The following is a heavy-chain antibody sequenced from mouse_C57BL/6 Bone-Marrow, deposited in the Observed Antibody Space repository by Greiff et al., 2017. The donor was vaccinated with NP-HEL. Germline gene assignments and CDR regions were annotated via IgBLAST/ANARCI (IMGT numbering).Heavy chain of an antibody. V-gene: IGHV1-85*01. D-gene: IGHD1-1*01. CDR2: IYPRDGST. CDR3: ARRDYYSSSVAWFAY. Sequence: QVQLQQSGPELVKPGASVKLSCKASGYTFTSYDINWVKQRPGQGLEWIGWIYPRDGSTKYNEKFKGKATLTVDTSSSTAYMELHSLTSEDSAVYFCARRDYYSSSVAWFAYWGQGTLVTVSA. CDR1: GYTFTSYD. J-gene: IGHJ3*01.